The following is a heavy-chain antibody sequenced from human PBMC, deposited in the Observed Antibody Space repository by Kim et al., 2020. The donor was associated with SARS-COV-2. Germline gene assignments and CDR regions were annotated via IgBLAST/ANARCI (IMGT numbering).Heavy chain of an antibody. Sequence: SLRLSCAASGFTFSSYAMHWVRQAPGKGLEWVAVISYDGSNKYYADSVKGRFTISRDNSKNTLYLQMNSLRAEDTAVYYCARDSSYGRGHYFDYWGQGT. CDR2: ISYDGSNK. D-gene: IGHD5-18*01. V-gene: IGHV3-30*04. J-gene: IGHJ4*02. CDR3: ARDSSYGRGHYFDY. CDR1: GFTFSSYA.